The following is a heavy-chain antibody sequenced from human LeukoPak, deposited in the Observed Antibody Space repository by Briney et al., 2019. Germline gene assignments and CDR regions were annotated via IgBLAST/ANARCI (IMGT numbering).Heavy chain of an antibody. D-gene: IGHD1-1*01. CDR1: GYTLTELS. V-gene: IGHV1-24*01. Sequence: ASVKVSCKVSGYTLTELSLHWVRQAPGKGVEGVGGFDPEDGETVYAQKFQGRGTMTEDTSTDTAYMELSSLRCEDTAVYYCARVNTTGTTNYYDMDVWGKGTTVTVSS. J-gene: IGHJ6*03. CDR3: ARVNTTGTTNYYDMDV. CDR2: FDPEDGET.